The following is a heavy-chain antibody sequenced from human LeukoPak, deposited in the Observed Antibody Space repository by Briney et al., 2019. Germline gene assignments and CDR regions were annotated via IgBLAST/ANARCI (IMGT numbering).Heavy chain of an antibody. CDR1: GFSFRNSW. J-gene: IGHJ5*02. D-gene: IGHD1-26*01. CDR2: IKQDATEI. V-gene: IGHV3-7*01. CDR3: ARLNWDDGEVSGFDQ. Sequence: GGSLRLSCAASGFSFRNSWMSWVRQAPGKGLEWVANIKQDATEIYYADSVKGRLTISRDNARKSLFLQMNILRVEDTALYYWARLNWDDGEVSGFDQWGQGILVTVSS.